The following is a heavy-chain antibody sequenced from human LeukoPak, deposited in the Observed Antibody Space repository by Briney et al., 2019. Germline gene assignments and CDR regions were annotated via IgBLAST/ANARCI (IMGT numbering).Heavy chain of an antibody. Sequence: GGSLRLSCAASGVTLYTYWMNWVRQAPGKGLEWVANIKHDGSEIYYVDSVRGRFTISRDSAKNSLFLQMNSLRAEDTAVYHCAFSNSWYKVFGYWGQGTLVTVSS. J-gene: IGHJ4*02. V-gene: IGHV3-7*01. CDR1: GVTLYTYW. D-gene: IGHD6-13*01. CDR3: AFSNSWYKVFGY. CDR2: IKHDGSEI.